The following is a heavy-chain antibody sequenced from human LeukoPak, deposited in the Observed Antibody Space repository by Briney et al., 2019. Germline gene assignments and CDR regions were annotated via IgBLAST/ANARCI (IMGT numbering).Heavy chain of an antibody. CDR2: INPSGGST. V-gene: IGHV1-46*01. Sequence: GASVKVSCKASGYTFTSYYMHWVRQAPGQGLEWMGIINPSGGSTSYAQKFQGRVTMTRDTSTSTVYMELSSLRSEDTAVYYCARDVLLWFGKFGGPGYYFDYWGQGTLVTVSS. CDR3: ARDVLLWFGKFGGPGYYFDY. D-gene: IGHD3-10*01. CDR1: GYTFTSYY. J-gene: IGHJ4*02.